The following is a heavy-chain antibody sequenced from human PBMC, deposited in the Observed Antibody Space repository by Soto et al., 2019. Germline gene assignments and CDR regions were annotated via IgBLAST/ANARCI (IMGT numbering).Heavy chain of an antibody. D-gene: IGHD1-26*01. CDR3: ARAPGRYLNWFDP. V-gene: IGHV4-39*01. CDR1: GGSISSSSYY. CDR2: IYYSGTT. J-gene: IGHJ5*02. Sequence: SETLSLTCTVSGGSISSSSYYWGWIRQPPGKGLEWIGSIYYSGTTYYNPSLKSRVTISVDTSKNQLSLRLSSVTAADTAVFYCARAPGRYLNWFDPWGQGTLVTV.